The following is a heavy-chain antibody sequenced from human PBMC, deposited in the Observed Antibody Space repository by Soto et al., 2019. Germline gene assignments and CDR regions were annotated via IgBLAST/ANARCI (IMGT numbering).Heavy chain of an antibody. CDR2: IWYDGSNK. V-gene: IGHV3-33*01. CDR1: GFTFSSYG. D-gene: IGHD3-10*01. CDR3: ASEGFEGGLDTKVDYYYYGMDV. J-gene: IGHJ6*02. Sequence: QVQLVESGGGVVQPGRSLGLSCAASGFTFSSYGMHWVRQAPGKGLEWVAVIWYDGSNKYYADSVKGRFTISRDNSKNTLYLQMNSLRAEDTAVYYCASEGFEGGLDTKVDYYYYGMDVWGQGTTVTVSS.